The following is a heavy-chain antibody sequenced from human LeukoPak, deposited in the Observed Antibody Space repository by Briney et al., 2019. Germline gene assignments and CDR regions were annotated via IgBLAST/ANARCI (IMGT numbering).Heavy chain of an antibody. CDR1: GFTFHAYA. D-gene: IGHD3-22*01. J-gene: IGHJ4*02. CDR2: ISWNGANI. Sequence: GGSLRLSCAASGFTFHAYALHWVRQAPGKGLEWVSGISWNGANIDYADSVKGRFTISRDNAKNSLYLQMNSLRPEDTAFYYCTRAYDSFGYFFDSWGQGTLVTVSS. V-gene: IGHV3-9*01. CDR3: TRAYDSFGYFFDS.